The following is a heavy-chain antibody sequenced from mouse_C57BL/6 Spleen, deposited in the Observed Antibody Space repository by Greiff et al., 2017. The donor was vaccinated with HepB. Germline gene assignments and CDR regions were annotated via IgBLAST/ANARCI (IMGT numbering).Heavy chain of an antibody. CDR2: IDPSDSET. J-gene: IGHJ2*01. Sequence: VKLQQPGAELVRPGSSVKLSCKASGYTFTSYWMHWVKQRPIQGLEWIGNIDPSDSETHYNQKFKDKATLTVDKSSSTAYMQLSSLTSEDSAVYYCARGKITTGYFDYWGQGTTLTVSS. CDR1: GYTFTSYW. D-gene: IGHD1-1*01. V-gene: IGHV1-52*01. CDR3: ARGKITTGYFDY.